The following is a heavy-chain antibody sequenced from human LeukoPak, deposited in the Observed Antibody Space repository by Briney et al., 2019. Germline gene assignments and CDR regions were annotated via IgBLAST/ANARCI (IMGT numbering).Heavy chain of an antibody. V-gene: IGHV3-30*03. CDR3: ARDRINMMVLGHDSGLDF. Sequence: GGSLRLSCVGSGFSLNEYGIHWVRQAPGKGLEWVAVVSYDGGHKYYADSVKGRFTTSRDTSSDTVSLQMNSLRVEDTAVYYCARDRINMMVLGHDSGLDFWGQGTLVTVSS. CDR2: VSYDGGHK. J-gene: IGHJ4*02. CDR1: GFSLNEYG. D-gene: IGHD3-22*01.